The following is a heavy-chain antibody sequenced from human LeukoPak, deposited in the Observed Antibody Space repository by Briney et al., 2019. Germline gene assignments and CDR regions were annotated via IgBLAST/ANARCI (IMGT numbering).Heavy chain of an antibody. V-gene: IGHV3-48*03. CDR2: ISSSGSTI. D-gene: IGHD2-21*01. J-gene: IGHJ4*02. CDR3: AARRADWDYFDY. CDR1: GFTFSSYE. Sequence: PGGSLRLSCAASGFTFSSYEMNWVRQAPGKGLEWVSYISSSGSTIYYADSVKGRFTISRDNAKNSLYLQMNSPRAEDMALYYCAARRADWDYFDYWGQGTLVTVSS.